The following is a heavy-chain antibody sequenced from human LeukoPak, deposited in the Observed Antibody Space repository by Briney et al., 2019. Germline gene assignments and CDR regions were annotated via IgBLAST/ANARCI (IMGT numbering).Heavy chain of an antibody. Sequence: GGALQISCKGSGSIFTSCWIGWGRQMPGKGLEWMGIIYPGDSDTRYSASCEGQVTISGDKSISTAYLQWSSLKASDTAMYYCARLNDILTRGWFDPWGQGTLVTVSS. V-gene: IGHV5-51*01. CDR3: ARLNDILTRGWFDP. CDR2: IYPGDSDT. CDR1: GSIFTSCW. J-gene: IGHJ5*02. D-gene: IGHD3-9*01.